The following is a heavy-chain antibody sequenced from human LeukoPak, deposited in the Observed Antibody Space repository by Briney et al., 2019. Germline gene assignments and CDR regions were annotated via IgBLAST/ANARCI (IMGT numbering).Heavy chain of an antibody. CDR1: GFTFSDYW. CDR3: ATSLDTAGGPY. CDR2: IKQDGSLK. J-gene: IGHJ4*02. V-gene: IGHV3-7*01. D-gene: IGHD5-18*01. Sequence: GGSLRLSCGTSGFTFSDYWMTWVRQAPGKGLEWVANIKQDGSLKFYVGSVKGRFTISRDNARNSLYLQMDSLRAEDTAVYYCATSLDTAGGPYWGQGTPVMVSS.